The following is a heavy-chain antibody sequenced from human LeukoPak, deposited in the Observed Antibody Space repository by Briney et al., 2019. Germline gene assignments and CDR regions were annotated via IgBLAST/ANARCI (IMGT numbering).Heavy chain of an antibody. D-gene: IGHD1-26*01. Sequence: HPGGSLRLSCAASGLTFNNYWVHWIRQAPGKGVVWISRINSEGSSTRYADSVKGRFTISRDSAKNTLSLQMNSLRAEDTAVYYRVRGGSFSSASFDYWGQGTLVTVSS. J-gene: IGHJ4*02. CDR1: GLTFNNYW. V-gene: IGHV3-74*01. CDR2: INSEGSST. CDR3: VRGGSFSSASFDY.